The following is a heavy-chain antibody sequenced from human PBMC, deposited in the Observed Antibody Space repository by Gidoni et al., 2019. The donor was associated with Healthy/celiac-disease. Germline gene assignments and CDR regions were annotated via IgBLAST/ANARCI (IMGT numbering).Heavy chain of an antibody. CDR1: GGSISSGGYY. Sequence: QVQLQESVPGLVKPSQTLSLTCTVSGGSISSGGYYWSWIRQHPGKGLEWIGYIYYSGSTYYNPSLKSRVTISVDTSKNQFALKLSSVTAADTAVYYCARVLLHYYDSSGYTYFDYWGQGTLVTVSS. CDR2: IYYSGST. CDR3: ARVLLHYYDSSGYTYFDY. V-gene: IGHV4-31*03. J-gene: IGHJ4*02. D-gene: IGHD3-22*01.